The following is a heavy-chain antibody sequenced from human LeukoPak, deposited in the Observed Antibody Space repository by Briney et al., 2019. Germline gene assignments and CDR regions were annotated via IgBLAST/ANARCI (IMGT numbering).Heavy chain of an antibody. CDR1: GGSISSYY. CDR3: ARTGYTTSWFYFDS. D-gene: IGHD6-13*01. Sequence: PSETLSLTCTVSGGSISSYYWSWLRQPAGKGLEWIGHIYNSGSTNYNPSLKSRVAMSVDTSKNQFSLKLSSVTAADTAIYYCARTGYTTSWFYFDSWGQGTLVTVSS. CDR2: IYNSGST. J-gene: IGHJ4*02. V-gene: IGHV4-4*07.